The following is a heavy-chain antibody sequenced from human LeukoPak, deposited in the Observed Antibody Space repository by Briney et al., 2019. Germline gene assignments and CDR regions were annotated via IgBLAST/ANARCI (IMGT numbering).Heavy chain of an antibody. D-gene: IGHD1-26*01. J-gene: IGHJ4*02. CDR3: ARESDSGNYPLDY. CDR1: GYTFTGYY. V-gene: IGHV1-2*02. Sequence: GASVKVSCKASGYTFTGYYMHWVRQAPGQGLEWMGWINPNSGGTNYAQKFQGRVTMTRDTSISTAYMELSRLRSDDTAVYYYARESDSGNYPLDYWGQGTLVTVSS. CDR2: INPNSGGT.